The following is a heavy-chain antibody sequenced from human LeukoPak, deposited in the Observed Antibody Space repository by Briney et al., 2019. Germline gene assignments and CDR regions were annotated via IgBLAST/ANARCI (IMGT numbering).Heavy chain of an antibody. CDR1: GGSISPKSYY. J-gene: IGHJ4*02. CDR3: ARGEGDYTDYSDY. D-gene: IGHD3-16*01. CDR2: IDFSGSP. Sequence: SETLSLTCTVSGGSISPKSYYWGWIRQPPGKGLEWIGSIDFSGSPDYSSSLKSRVTISLDTSMKQFSLKLSYVTAADTAVYYCARGEGDYTDYSDYWGQGILVTVSS. V-gene: IGHV4-39*01.